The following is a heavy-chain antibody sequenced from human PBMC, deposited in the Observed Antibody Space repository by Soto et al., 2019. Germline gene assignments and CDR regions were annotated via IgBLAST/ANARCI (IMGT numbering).Heavy chain of an antibody. Sequence: SLTCTFSGGSISSGGYYWSWIRQHPGKGLEWIGYIYYSGSTYYNPSLKSRVTISVDTSKNQFSLKLSSVTAADTAVYYCARVHDFWSGSPIDPWGQGTLVTVSS. D-gene: IGHD3-3*01. V-gene: IGHV4-31*03. CDR2: IYYSGST. CDR3: ARVHDFWSGSPIDP. J-gene: IGHJ5*02. CDR1: GGSISSGGYY.